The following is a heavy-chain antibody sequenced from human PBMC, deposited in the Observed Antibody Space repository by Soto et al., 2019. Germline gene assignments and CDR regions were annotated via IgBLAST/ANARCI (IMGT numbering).Heavy chain of an antibody. CDR2: IVPSLDTT. D-gene: IGHD3-16*02. J-gene: IGHJ6*02. CDR1: GGTFRSSG. Sequence: QVHLVQSGTEVKKPGSSVKVSCKASGGTFRSSGFSWERQAPGQGLEWMGMIVPSLDTTNYAQKFQARVTITADAVTSTAFLELRRLRYEDTAVYYFAGWPQPRYTADPYAVDVWGQGSRVIVSS. V-gene: IGHV1-69*11. CDR3: AGWPQPRYTADPYAVDV.